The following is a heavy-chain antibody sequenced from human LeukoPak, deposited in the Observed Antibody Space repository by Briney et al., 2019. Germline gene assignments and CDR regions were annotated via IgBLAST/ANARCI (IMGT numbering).Heavy chain of an antibody. CDR1: GGSFSGYY. D-gene: IGHD2-2*01. CDR3: AREYGSSAFAFDI. Sequence: SETLSLTCAVYGGSFSGYYWSWIRQPPGKGLEWIGYIYYSGSTNYNPSLKSRVTISVDTSKNQFSLKLSSVTAADTAVYYCAREYGSSAFAFDIWGQGTMVTVSS. J-gene: IGHJ3*02. V-gene: IGHV4-59*01. CDR2: IYYSGST.